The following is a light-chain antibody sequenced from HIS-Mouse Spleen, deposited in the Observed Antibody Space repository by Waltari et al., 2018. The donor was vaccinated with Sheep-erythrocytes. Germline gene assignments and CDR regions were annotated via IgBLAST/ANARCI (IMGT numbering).Light chain of an antibody. Sequence: QSALTQPRSVSGSPGQSVTISCTGASRDVGGYNLVTWYHKHPGTAPKLMIYDVSKRPSGVPDRFSGSKSGNTASLTISGLQAEDEADYYCCSYAGSYNHVFATGTKVTVL. J-gene: IGLJ1*01. CDR2: DVS. V-gene: IGLV2-11*01. CDR3: CSYAGSYNHV. CDR1: SRDVGGYNL.